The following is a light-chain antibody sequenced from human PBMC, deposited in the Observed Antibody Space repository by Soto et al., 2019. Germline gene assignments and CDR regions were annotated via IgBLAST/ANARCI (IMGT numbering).Light chain of an antibody. J-gene: IGKJ1*01. Sequence: EIVLTQSPGTLSLSPGKRATLSCRASQSISSSYLAWYQQRPGQAPRLLIYGASTRATGIPARFSGSGSGTEFTLTISSLQSGDFAVYYCQQYNNWPPWTFGQGTKVDIK. CDR2: GAS. CDR3: QQYNNWPPWT. CDR1: QSISSSY. V-gene: IGKV3D-15*01.